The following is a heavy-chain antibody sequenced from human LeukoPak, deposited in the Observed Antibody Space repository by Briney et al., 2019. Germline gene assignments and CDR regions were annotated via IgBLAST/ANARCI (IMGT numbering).Heavy chain of an antibody. CDR1: GFTFTSSA. Sequence: SVKVSCKASGFTFTSSAMQWVRQARGQRLEWIGWIVVGSGNTNYAQKFQERVTITTDMSTSTAYMELSSLRSEDTAVYYCAAARFLEWPFDYWGQGTLVTVSS. CDR2: IVVGSGNT. CDR3: AAARFLEWPFDY. V-gene: IGHV1-58*02. J-gene: IGHJ4*02. D-gene: IGHD3-3*01.